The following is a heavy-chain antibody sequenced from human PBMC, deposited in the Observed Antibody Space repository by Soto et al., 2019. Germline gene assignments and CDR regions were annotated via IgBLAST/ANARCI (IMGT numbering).Heavy chain of an antibody. CDR3: ARVKATMVRGVITYVMYNWFDP. D-gene: IGHD3-10*01. Sequence: TSETLSLTCTVSGGSISSGGYYWSWIRQHPGKGLEWIGYIYYSGSTYYNPSLKSRVTISVDTSKNQFSLKLSSVTAADTAVYYCARVKATMVRGVITYVMYNWFDPWGQGTLVTVSS. CDR2: IYYSGST. J-gene: IGHJ5*02. CDR1: GGSISSGGYY. V-gene: IGHV4-31*03.